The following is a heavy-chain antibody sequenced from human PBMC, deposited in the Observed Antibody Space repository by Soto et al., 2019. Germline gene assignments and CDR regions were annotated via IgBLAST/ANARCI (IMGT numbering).Heavy chain of an antibody. J-gene: IGHJ4*02. CDR2: INSDGSST. CDR1: GFTFSSYW. V-gene: IGHV3-74*01. D-gene: IGHD3-3*01. CDR3: ARGTIFGVVPPGPPSDY. Sequence: GGSLRLSCAASGFTFSSYWMHWVRQAPGKGLVWVSRINSDGSSTSYADSVKGRFTISRDNAKNTLYLQMNSLRAEDTAVYYCARGTIFGVVPPGPPSDYWGQGTLVTVSS.